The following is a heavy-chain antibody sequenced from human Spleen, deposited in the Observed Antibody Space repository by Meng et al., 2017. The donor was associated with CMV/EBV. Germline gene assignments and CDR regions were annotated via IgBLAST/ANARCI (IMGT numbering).Heavy chain of an antibody. Sequence: SVFPFSSYGLHWVRQAPGKGLEWVAVIWYDGSNKYYADSVKGRFTISRDNSKNTLYLQMNSLRAEDTAVYYCAKDALPQLLSDTHFDYWGQGTLVTVSS. CDR3: AKDALPQLLSDTHFDY. D-gene: IGHD2-2*01. CDR2: IWYDGSNK. CDR1: VFPFSSYG. V-gene: IGHV3-33*06. J-gene: IGHJ4*02.